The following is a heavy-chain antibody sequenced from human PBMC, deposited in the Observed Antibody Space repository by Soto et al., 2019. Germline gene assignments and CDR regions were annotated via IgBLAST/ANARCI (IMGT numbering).Heavy chain of an antibody. V-gene: IGHV4-31*03. J-gene: IGHJ5*02. D-gene: IGHD3-10*01. CDR2: IYYSGST. CDR3: ARGHMVRGLISWFDP. CDR1: GGSISSGGYY. Sequence: SETLSLSCTVSGGSISSGGYYWSWIRQHPGKGLEWIGYIYYSGSTYYNPSLKSRVTISVDTSKNQFSLKLSSVTAADTAVYYCARGHMVRGLISWFDPWGQGTLVTVSS.